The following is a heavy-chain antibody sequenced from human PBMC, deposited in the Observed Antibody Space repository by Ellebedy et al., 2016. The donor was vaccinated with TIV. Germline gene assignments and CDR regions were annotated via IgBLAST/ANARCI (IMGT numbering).Heavy chain of an antibody. V-gene: IGHV3-33*01. D-gene: IGHD1-1*01. J-gene: IGHJ6*02. CDR2: IWYDGTDR. CDR3: ARVSGIRASAMDV. CDR1: GFTFARYS. Sequence: GESLKISXTASGFTFARYSIHWVRQAPGKGLEWVALIWYDGTDRDYADSVKGRFSISRDTPRNSAFLQMNSLTADDTAIYYCARVSGIRASAMDVWGQGTTVTVS.